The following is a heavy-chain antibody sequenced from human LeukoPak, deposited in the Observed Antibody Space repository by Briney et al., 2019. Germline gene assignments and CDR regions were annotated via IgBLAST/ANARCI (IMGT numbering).Heavy chain of an antibody. CDR1: GFTFSTYW. J-gene: IGHJ4*02. CDR2: IKQDGSEK. CDR3: ARGEYSSSWYFFLY. Sequence: GGSLRLSCAASGFTFSTYWMSWVRQAPGKGLEWVANIKQDGSEKYYVDSVKGRFTISRDNAKNSLYLQMNSLRAEDTAMYYCARGEYSSSWYFFLYWGQGTLVTVSS. D-gene: IGHD6-13*01. V-gene: IGHV3-7*01.